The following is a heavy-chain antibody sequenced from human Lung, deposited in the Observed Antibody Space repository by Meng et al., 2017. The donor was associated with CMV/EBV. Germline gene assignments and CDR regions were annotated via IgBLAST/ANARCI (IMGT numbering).Heavy chain of an antibody. J-gene: IGHJ5*02. V-gene: IGHV3-21*01. Sequence: SCAASGFTFSSYSMNWVRQAPGKGLEWVSSISSSSSYIYYADSVKGRFTISRDNAKNSLYLQMNSLRAEDTAVYYCARVGPFDFWSGYSGPDSYNWFDPXGQGXLVTVSS. CDR2: ISSSSSYI. D-gene: IGHD3-3*01. CDR1: GFTFSSYS. CDR3: ARVGPFDFWSGYSGPDSYNWFDP.